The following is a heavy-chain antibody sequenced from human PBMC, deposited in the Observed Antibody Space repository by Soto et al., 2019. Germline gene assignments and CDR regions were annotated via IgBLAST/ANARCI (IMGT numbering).Heavy chain of an antibody. CDR2: INPTGGST. CDR1: GYTFTTYY. Sequence: GASVKVSCKASGYTFTTYYMHWVRQAPGQGLEWMGMINPTGGSTSYAHKFQGRVTMTRGTSTSTVYMELSSLRSDDTAVYYCARNDNSGLDYWGQGALVTVSS. D-gene: IGHD3-22*01. V-gene: IGHV1-46*01. CDR3: ARNDNSGLDY. J-gene: IGHJ4*02.